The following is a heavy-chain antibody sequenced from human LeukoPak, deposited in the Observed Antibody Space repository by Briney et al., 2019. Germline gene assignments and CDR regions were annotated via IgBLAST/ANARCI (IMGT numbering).Heavy chain of an antibody. D-gene: IGHD1-1*01. CDR1: GGGISSYY. Sequence: SETLSLTCTVSGGGISSYYWSWIRQPPGKALEWIGYVYYSGSTNYNPALKSRVTISVDTSKNQFSLRLSSVTAADTAVYYCATWRTAKTGFDYWGQGTLVTVSS. J-gene: IGHJ4*02. CDR3: ATWRTAKTGFDY. V-gene: IGHV4-59*08. CDR2: VYYSGST.